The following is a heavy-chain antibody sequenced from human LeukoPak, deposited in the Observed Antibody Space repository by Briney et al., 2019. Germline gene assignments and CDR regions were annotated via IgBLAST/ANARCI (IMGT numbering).Heavy chain of an antibody. Sequence: GGPLRLSCAASGFTFSSYGMHWVRQAPGKGLEWVAVISYDGSHKYYADSVKGRFTISRDNSKNTLDLQMNSLRAEDTAVYYCAKQRGYDFWSGYWDYWGQGTLVTVSS. CDR1: GFTFSSYG. J-gene: IGHJ4*02. CDR2: ISYDGSHK. V-gene: IGHV3-30*18. CDR3: AKQRGYDFWSGYWDY. D-gene: IGHD3-3*01.